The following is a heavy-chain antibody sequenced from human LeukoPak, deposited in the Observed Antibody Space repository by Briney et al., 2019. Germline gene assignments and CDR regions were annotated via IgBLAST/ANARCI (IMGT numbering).Heavy chain of an antibody. V-gene: IGHV3-23*01. D-gene: IGHD1-26*01. CDR2: ISDTGGST. CDR3: AKDKSTVGTTTLDY. CDR1: GFTFSSYS. J-gene: IGHJ4*02. Sequence: GGSLRLSCAASGFTFSSYSMNWVRQAPGKGLEWVSGISDTGGSTYYADSVKGRLTISRDNSKNTLYLQMNSLRAEDTAVYYCAKDKSTVGTTTLDYWGQGTLVTVSS.